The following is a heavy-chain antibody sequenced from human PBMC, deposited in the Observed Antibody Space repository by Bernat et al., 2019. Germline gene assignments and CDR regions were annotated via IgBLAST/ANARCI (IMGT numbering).Heavy chain of an antibody. J-gene: IGHJ4*02. CDR3: ARVPFWNSADGYFDY. Sequence: QVQLVQSGAEVKKPGASVKVSCKASGYTFTGYYMHWVRQAPGQALEWMGWINPNSGGTNYAQKFQGWVTMTRDTSIRTAYMELSRLGPDDTAVYYCARVPFWNSADGYFDYWGQGTLVTVSS. CDR1: GYTFTGYY. D-gene: IGHD1-7*01. V-gene: IGHV1-2*04. CDR2: INPNSGGT.